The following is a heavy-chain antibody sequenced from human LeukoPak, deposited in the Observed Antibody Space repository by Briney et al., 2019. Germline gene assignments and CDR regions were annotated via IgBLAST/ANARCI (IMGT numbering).Heavy chain of an antibody. Sequence: SETLSLTCTVSGGSISSYYWSWIRQPPGKGLEWVGYIYYSGTTNYNPSLKSRVTISVDTSKNQFSLKLSSVTAADTAVYYCARQGGGSYYTLDYWGQGALVTVSS. CDR2: IYYSGTT. D-gene: IGHD1-26*01. J-gene: IGHJ4*02. CDR1: GGSISSYY. V-gene: IGHV4-59*08. CDR3: ARQGGGSYYTLDY.